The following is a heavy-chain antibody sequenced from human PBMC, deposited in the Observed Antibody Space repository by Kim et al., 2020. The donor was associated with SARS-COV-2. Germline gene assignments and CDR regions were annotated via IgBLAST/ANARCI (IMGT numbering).Heavy chain of an antibody. D-gene: IGHD3-10*01. J-gene: IGHJ4*02. CDR2: TYYMSKWFT. V-gene: IGHV6-1*01. Sequence: SQTLSLTCAISGDTVSSNIATWNWIRQSPSRDLEWLGRTYYMSKWFTDYAESVKGRITINPDTSRNQFSLQVNSVTPEDTAVYYCARMVRGLVDYWGQGTLVSVSS. CDR3: ARMVRGLVDY. CDR1: GDTVSSNIAT.